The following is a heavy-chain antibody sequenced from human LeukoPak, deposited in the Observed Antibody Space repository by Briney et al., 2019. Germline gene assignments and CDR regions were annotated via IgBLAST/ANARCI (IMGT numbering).Heavy chain of an antibody. J-gene: IGHJ4*02. CDR3: SRGEVDGPDFDY. V-gene: IGHV1-2*02. CDR2: INPNSAT. CDR1: GYTFTDYY. D-gene: IGHD1-26*01. Sequence: ASVKVSCRASGYTFTDYYIHWVRQAPGQGLEWMGWINPNSATNYAQKFQGRVTMTRDTSNSTAYMELSRLTSDDMAVYYCSRGEVDGPDFDYWGQGTLVTVSS.